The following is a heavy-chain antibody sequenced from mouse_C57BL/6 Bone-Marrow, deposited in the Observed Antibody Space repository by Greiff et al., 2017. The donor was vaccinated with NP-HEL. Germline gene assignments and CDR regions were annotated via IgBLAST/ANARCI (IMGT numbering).Heavy chain of an antibody. V-gene: IGHV5-17*01. J-gene: IGHJ3*01. CDR1: GFTFSDYG. CDR2: IRSGGSTI. Sequence: DVMLVESGGGLVKPGGSLKLSCAASGFTFSDYGMPWVRQAPEKGLEWVAYIRSGGSTIYYADTVKGRFTISREHAKNTLFLQMTSLRSEDTAMYYCARGGPWFAYWGQGTLVTVSA. CDR3: ARGGPWFAY. D-gene: IGHD1-1*02.